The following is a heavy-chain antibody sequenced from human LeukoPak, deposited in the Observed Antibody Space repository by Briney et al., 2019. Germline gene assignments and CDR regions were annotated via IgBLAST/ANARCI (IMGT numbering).Heavy chain of an antibody. V-gene: IGHV3-7*01. CDR2: IKHDGSEE. Sequence: GGSLRLSCATSGFTFSNYWMTWVRQAPGKGLEWMANIKHDGSEEFYVDSVKGRLTISRDNAKNSLYLQMNSLRAEDTAVYYCARQFYDSSGYYFTPSDYWGQGTLVTVSS. J-gene: IGHJ4*02. CDR1: GFTFSNYW. D-gene: IGHD3-22*01. CDR3: ARQFYDSSGYYFTPSDY.